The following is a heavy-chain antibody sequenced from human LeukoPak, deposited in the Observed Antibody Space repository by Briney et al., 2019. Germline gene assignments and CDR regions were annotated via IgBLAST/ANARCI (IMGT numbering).Heavy chain of an antibody. V-gene: IGHV3-23*01. CDR2: ISGSGGST. Sequence: GGSLRLSCAASGFTFSSYGMSWVRQAPGKGLEWVSAISGSGGSTYYADSVKGRFTISRDNSKNTLFLQMNSLRAEDTAVYYCAKVGDNWDFDYWGQGTLVTVSS. J-gene: IGHJ4*02. CDR1: GFTFSSYG. CDR3: AKVGDNWDFDY. D-gene: IGHD1-1*01.